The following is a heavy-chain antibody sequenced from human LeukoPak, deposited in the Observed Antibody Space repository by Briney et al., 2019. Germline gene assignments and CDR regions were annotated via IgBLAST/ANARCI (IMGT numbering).Heavy chain of an antibody. J-gene: IGHJ3*02. CDR3: AKDYLRVVVIANDAFDI. D-gene: IGHD3-22*01. Sequence: GGSLRLSCAASGSTFSSYGMHWVRQAPGKGLEWVAFIRYDGSNKYYADSVKGRFTISRDNSKNTLYLQMNSLRAEDTAVYYCAKDYLRVVVIANDAFDIWGQGTMVTVSS. CDR2: IRYDGSNK. CDR1: GSTFSSYG. V-gene: IGHV3-30*02.